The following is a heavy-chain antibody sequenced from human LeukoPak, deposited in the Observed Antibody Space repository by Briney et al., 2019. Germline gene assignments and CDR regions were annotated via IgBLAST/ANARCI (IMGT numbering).Heavy chain of an antibody. CDR1: GYTFTGYY. J-gene: IGHJ4*02. D-gene: IGHD2-15*01. CDR3: ARDPGVVVAATRLNFFDY. CDR2: INPNSGGT. V-gene: IGHV1-2*02. Sequence: GASVKVSCKASGYTFTGYYMHWVRQAPGQGLEWMGWINPNSGGTNFAQKFQGRVTMTRDTSISTAYMELSSLRSEDTAVYYCARDPGVVVAATRLNFFDYWGQGTLVTVSS.